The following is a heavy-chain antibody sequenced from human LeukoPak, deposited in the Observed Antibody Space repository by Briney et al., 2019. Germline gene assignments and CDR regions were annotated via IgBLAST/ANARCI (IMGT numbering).Heavy chain of an antibody. Sequence: SETLSLTCTVSGGSVSSCYWNWIRQPPGKGLEWIGYIYHSGSTNYNPSLKSRGTISVDTSKNQFSLKLTSVTSADTAVYYCARGSPLRSEKLSLYRDFDYWGQGTLVTVSS. CDR3: ARGSPLRSEKLSLYRDFDY. CDR1: GGSVSSCY. V-gene: IGHV4-59*02. CDR2: IYHSGST. J-gene: IGHJ4*02. D-gene: IGHD3-16*02.